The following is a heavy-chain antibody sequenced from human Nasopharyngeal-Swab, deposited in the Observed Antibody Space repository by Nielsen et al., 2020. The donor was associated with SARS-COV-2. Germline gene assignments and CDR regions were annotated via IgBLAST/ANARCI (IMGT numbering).Heavy chain of an antibody. CDR3: TSNTHYDFWSGDGFDY. Sequence: WIRQPPGKGLEWVGFIRSKAYGGTTEYAASVKGRFTISRDDSKSIAYLQMNSLKTEDTAVYYCTSNTHYDFWSGDGFDYWGQGTLVTVSS. D-gene: IGHD3-3*01. V-gene: IGHV3-49*02. J-gene: IGHJ4*02. CDR2: IRSKAYGGTT.